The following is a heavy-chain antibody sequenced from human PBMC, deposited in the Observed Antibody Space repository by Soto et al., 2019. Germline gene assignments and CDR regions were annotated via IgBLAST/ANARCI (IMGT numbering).Heavy chain of an antibody. CDR2: IYYSGRT. CDR3: ARVGGVAARTFDY. D-gene: IGHD6-6*01. CDR1: GGSISDLY. J-gene: IGHJ4*02. V-gene: IGHV4-59*11. Sequence: SETLSLTCTVSGGSISDLYWSWARQPPGKGLEWIGYIYYSGRTDYNPSLKGRVTISIDTSKNQFSLKLRSVTAADTAVYYCARVGGVAARTFDYWGQGTLVTVSS.